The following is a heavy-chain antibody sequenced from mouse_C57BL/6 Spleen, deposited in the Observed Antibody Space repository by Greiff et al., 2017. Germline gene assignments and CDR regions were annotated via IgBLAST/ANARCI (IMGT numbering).Heavy chain of an antibody. CDR3: ARDGYYGSSPFAY. CDR2: INPNNGGT. V-gene: IGHV1-22*01. J-gene: IGHJ3*01. Sequence: VQLQQSGPELVKPGASVKMSCKASGYTFTDYNMHWVKQSHGKSLEWIGYINPNNGGTSYNQKFKGKATLTVNKSSSTAYMELRSLTSEDSAVYYCARDGYYGSSPFAYWGQGTLVTVSA. D-gene: IGHD1-1*01. CDR1: GYTFTDYN.